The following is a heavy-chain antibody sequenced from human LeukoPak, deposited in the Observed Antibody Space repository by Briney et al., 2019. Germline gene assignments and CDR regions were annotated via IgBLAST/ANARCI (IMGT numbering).Heavy chain of an antibody. CDR3: ARFPY. Sequence: PSEILSLTCTVSGGSISSGSYYWSWIRQPAGKGLEWIGRIYTSGSTNYNPSLKSRVTISVDTSKNQFSLKLSSVTAADTAVYYCARFPYWGQGTLVTVSS. CDR1: GGSISSGSYY. J-gene: IGHJ4*02. V-gene: IGHV4-61*02. CDR2: IYTSGST.